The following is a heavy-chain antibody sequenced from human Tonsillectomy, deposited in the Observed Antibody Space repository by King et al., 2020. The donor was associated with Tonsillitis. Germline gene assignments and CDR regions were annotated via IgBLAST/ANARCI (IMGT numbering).Heavy chain of an antibody. D-gene: IGHD2-2*01. CDR2: FDPEDGET. CDR3: ATGGGYCSSTSCSYFDY. CDR1: GYTLTELS. J-gene: IGHJ4*02. V-gene: IGHV1-24*01. Sequence: QLVQSGAEVKKPGASVKVSCKVSGYTLTELSMHWVRQAPGKGLEWMGGFDPEDGETIYAQKFQGRVTMTEDTSTDTAYMELSSLRSEETAVYYCATGGGYCSSTSCSYFDYWGQGTLVTVSS.